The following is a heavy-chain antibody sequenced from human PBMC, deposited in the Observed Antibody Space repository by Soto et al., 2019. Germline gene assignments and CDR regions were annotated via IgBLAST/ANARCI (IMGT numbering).Heavy chain of an antibody. J-gene: IGHJ4*02. CDR2: ISNDGSKR. Sequence: PGGSLRLSCATSGFSFSTYAIHWVRQAPGKGLDWVAVISNDGSKRYYAQSVKGRFTISRDNSNNTVDLQMNSLRAEDTALYYCARGIAVAGLDYWGPGTLVTVSS. V-gene: IGHV3-30-3*01. D-gene: IGHD6-19*01. CDR3: ARGIAVAGLDY. CDR1: GFSFSTYA.